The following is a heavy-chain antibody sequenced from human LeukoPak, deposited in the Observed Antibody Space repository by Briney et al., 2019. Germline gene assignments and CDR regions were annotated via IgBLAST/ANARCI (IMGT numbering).Heavy chain of an antibody. J-gene: IGHJ6*02. Sequence: GGSLRLSCAASGFTFSSYGMHWVRQAPGKGLEWVAVISYDGSNKYYADSVKGRFTISRDNSKNTLYLQMNSLRAEDTAVYYCAKDQSYVYYYYGMDVWGQGTTVTVSS. CDR3: AKDQSYVYYYYGMDV. CDR2: ISYDGSNK. V-gene: IGHV3-30*18. D-gene: IGHD3-16*01. CDR1: GFTFSSYG.